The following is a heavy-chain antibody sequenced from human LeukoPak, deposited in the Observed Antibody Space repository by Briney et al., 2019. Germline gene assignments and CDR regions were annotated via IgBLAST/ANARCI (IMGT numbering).Heavy chain of an antibody. J-gene: IGHJ6*02. V-gene: IGHV3-66*01. CDR2: IYSGGST. CDR1: GFTVSSNY. Sequence: PGGSLRLSCAAPGFTVSSNYMSWVRQAPGKGLEWVSVIYSGGSTYYADSVMGRFTISRDNSKNTLYLQMNSLRAEDTAVYYCAREWKSSSSWYRHRNYYYGMDVWGQGTTVTVSS. D-gene: IGHD6-13*01. CDR3: AREWKSSSSWYRHRNYYYGMDV.